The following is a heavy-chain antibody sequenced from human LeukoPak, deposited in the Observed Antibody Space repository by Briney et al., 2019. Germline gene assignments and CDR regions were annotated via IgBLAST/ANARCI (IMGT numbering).Heavy chain of an antibody. CDR2: IIPIFGTA. J-gene: IGHJ6*02. V-gene: IGHV1-69*13. D-gene: IGHD2-21*02. CDR1: GGTFSSYA. CDR3: ASIVVVTAIPSIYYYYGMDV. Sequence: GASVKVSCKASGGTFSSYAISWVRQAPGQGLEWMGGIIPIFGTANYAQKFQGRVTITADESTSTAYMELSSLRSEDTAVYYCASIVVVTAIPSIYYYYGMDVWGQGTTVTVSS.